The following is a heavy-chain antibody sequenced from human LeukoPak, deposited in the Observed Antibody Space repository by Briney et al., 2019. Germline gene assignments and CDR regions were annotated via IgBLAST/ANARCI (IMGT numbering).Heavy chain of an antibody. CDR2: MFYDGTT. CDR1: GASLISSHNF. CDR3: ARHTLVTAISTYNWFDP. Sequence: SETLSLTCSVSGASLISSHNFWAWIRQPPGKGLEWIGSMFYDGTTFYSPFLKTRVTISVDTSMNQISLRPDSVTAADTAVYYCARHTLVTAISTYNWFDPWGQGTLVTVSS. J-gene: IGHJ5*02. V-gene: IGHV4-39*01. D-gene: IGHD2-21*02.